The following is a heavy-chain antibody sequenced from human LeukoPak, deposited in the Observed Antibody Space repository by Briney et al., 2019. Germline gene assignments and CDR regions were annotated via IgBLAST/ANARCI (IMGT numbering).Heavy chain of an antibody. CDR2: IYTSGTT. CDR1: GGSISSYY. CDR3: ARGLDYYGSGAQSNWFDP. D-gene: IGHD3-10*01. Sequence: SETLSLTCTVSGGSISSYYWSWIRQPPGKGLEWIGYIYTSGTTNYNPSLRSRVTVSVDTSKNQFSLNLSSVTAADTAVYYCARGLDYYGSGAQSNWFDPWGQGTLVTVSS. J-gene: IGHJ5*02. V-gene: IGHV4-4*08.